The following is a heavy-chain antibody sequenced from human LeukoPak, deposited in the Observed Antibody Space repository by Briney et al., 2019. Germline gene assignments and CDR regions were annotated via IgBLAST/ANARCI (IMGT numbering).Heavy chain of an antibody. CDR3: ARELRVVIIRTRTRYGMDV. CDR1: GASVSSASY. V-gene: IGHV4-61*01. Sequence: SETLSLTCTVSGASVSSASYWTWIRQPPGKGVEWIAHIYNGVNTNYNPSLKSRVTISVDTSKNQFSLKLSSVTAADTAVYYCARELRVVIIRTRTRYGMDVWGQGTTVTVSS. J-gene: IGHJ6*02. CDR2: IYNGVNT. D-gene: IGHD3-3*01.